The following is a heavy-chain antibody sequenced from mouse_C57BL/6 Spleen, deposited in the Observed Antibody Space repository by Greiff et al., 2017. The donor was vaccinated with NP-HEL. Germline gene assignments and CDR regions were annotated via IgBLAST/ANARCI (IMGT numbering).Heavy chain of an antibody. CDR1: GYTFTSYW. D-gene: IGHD1-1*01. CDR2: INPSSGYT. CDR3: ASRVVADWYFDV. Sequence: VMLVESGAELAKPGASVKLSCKASGYTFTSYWMHWVKQRPGQGLEWIGYINPSSGYTKYNQKFKDKATLTADKSSSTAYMQLSSLTYEDSAVYYCASRVVADWYFDVWGTGTTVTVSS. J-gene: IGHJ1*03. V-gene: IGHV1-7*01.